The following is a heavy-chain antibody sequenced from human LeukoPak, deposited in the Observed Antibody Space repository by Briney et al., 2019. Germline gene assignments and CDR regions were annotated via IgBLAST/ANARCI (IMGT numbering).Heavy chain of an antibody. CDR3: ARDVGESSRSDAFDI. J-gene: IGHJ3*02. CDR1: GYTFTSYD. Sequence: ASVKVSCKASGYTFTSYDINWVRQATGQGLGWMGWMNPNSGNTGYAQKFQGRVTITRNTSISTAYMELSSLRSEDTAVYYCARDVGESSRSDAFDIWGQGTMVTVSS. CDR2: MNPNSGNT. V-gene: IGHV1-8*03. D-gene: IGHD1-26*01.